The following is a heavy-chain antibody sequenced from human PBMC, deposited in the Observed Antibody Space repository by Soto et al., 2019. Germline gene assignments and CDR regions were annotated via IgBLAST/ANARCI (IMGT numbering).Heavy chain of an antibody. V-gene: IGHV1-69*06. Sequence: RASVKVSCKAFGYTFTRHYIHWVRQAPGQGLEWMGGVIPIFGTANYAQKFQGRVTITADKSTSTAYMELSSLRSEDTAVYYCARDSPFGSYLLDYYGMDVWGQGTTVTVSS. CDR3: ARDSPFGSYLLDYYGMDV. CDR1: GYTFTRHY. J-gene: IGHJ6*02. D-gene: IGHD1-26*01. CDR2: VIPIFGTA.